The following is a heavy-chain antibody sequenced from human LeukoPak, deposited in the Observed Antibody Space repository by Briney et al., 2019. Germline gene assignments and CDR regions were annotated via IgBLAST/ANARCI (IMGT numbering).Heavy chain of an antibody. CDR2: INPNSGGT. Sequence: ASVKVSCKASGYTFTGYYMHWVRQAPGQGLEWMGWINPNSGGTNYAQKFQGRVTMTRDTSISTAYMELSRLRSDDTAVYYCARDLDSSSWGLDYYYYMDVWGKGTTVTVSS. J-gene: IGHJ6*03. D-gene: IGHD6-13*01. V-gene: IGHV1-2*02. CDR1: GYTFTGYY. CDR3: ARDLDSSSWGLDYYYYMDV.